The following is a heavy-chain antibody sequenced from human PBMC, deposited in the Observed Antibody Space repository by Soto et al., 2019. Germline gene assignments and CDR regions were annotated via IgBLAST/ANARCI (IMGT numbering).Heavy chain of an antibody. J-gene: IGHJ4*02. CDR1: GYTFTNYG. CDR3: ARFSSTPASGDY. V-gene: IGHV1-18*01. D-gene: IGHD6-6*01. Sequence: QVQLVQSGPEVRKPGASVEVSCKASGYTFTNYGINWVRQAPGQGLEWMGWVSAYNGERSYAQNVQDRITMTTDTSTSTAYMELRSLRSDDTAVYYCARFSSTPASGDYWCQGTLVTVSS. CDR2: VSAYNGER.